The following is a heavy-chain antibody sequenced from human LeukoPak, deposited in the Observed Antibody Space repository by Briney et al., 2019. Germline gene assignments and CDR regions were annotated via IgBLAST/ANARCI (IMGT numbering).Heavy chain of an antibody. Sequence: KVSCKASGYTFTNFGISWVRQAPGQGLEWMGIIYPGDSDTRYSPSFQGQVTISADKSISTAYLQWSSLKASDTAMYYCARQKGLDEYYFDYWGQGTLVTVSS. D-gene: IGHD3/OR15-3a*01. CDR3: ARQKGLDEYYFDY. CDR2: IYPGDSDT. CDR1: GYTFTNFG. J-gene: IGHJ4*02. V-gene: IGHV5-51*01.